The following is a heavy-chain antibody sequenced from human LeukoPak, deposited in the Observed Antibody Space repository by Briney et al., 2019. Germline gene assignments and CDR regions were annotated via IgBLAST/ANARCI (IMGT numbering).Heavy chain of an antibody. CDR1: GYSISSGYY. CDR3: AREWELGDS. J-gene: IGHJ4*02. Sequence: SETLSLTCTVSGYSISSGYYWGWIRQPPGKGLEWIGSIYHSGSTYYNPSLKSRVTISVDTSKNQFSLKLSSVTAADTAVYYCAREWELGDSWGQGTLVTVSS. V-gene: IGHV4-38-2*02. D-gene: IGHD1-26*01. CDR2: IYHSGST.